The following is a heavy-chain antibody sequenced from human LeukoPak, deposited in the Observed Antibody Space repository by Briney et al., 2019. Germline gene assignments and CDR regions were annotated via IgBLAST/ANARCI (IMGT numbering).Heavy chain of an antibody. CDR1: GFTVSSNY. Sequence: GGSLRLSCAASGFTVSSNYMSWVRQAPGKGLEWVSVIYSGGSTYYADSVKGRFTISRDNSKNTLYLQMNSLRAEDTAVYYCARDPPRYCSGGSCYSTDYWGQGTLVTVSS. J-gene: IGHJ4*02. CDR3: ARDPPRYCSGGSCYSTDY. V-gene: IGHV3-53*01. CDR2: IYSGGST. D-gene: IGHD2-15*01.